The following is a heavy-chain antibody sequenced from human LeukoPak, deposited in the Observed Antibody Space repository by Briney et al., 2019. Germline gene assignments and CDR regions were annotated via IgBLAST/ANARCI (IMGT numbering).Heavy chain of an antibody. CDR2: ISNSSSYT. J-gene: IGHJ4*02. Sequence: GGSLRLSCAASGFTFSDYYMSWIRQAPGKGLEWVSYISNSSSYTNYADSVKGRFTISRDNAKNSLYLQMNSLRAEDTAVYYCARDDRDIVVVPAAIVYFDYWGQGTLVTVSS. V-gene: IGHV3-11*06. CDR1: GFTFSDYY. D-gene: IGHD2-2*01. CDR3: ARDDRDIVVVPAAIVYFDY.